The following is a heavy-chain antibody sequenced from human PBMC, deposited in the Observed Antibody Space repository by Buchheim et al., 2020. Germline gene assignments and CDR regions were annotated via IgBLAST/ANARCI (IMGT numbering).Heavy chain of an antibody. CDR2: LSVSGGST. Sequence: EVQLLESGGGLIQPGGSLRLSCAASGFTFSSYAMSWVRQAPGKGLEWGSALSVSGGSTYYADSVKGWFTISRDNSKNTLSLPMNSLSAEDTAVYYCAKAQFSMYYFDYWGQGIL. J-gene: IGHJ4*02. V-gene: IGHV3-23*01. CDR3: AKAQFSMYYFDY. D-gene: IGHD5-24*01. CDR1: GFTFSSYA.